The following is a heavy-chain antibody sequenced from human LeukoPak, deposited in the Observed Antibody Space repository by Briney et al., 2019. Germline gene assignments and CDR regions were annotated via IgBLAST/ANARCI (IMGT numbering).Heavy chain of an antibody. CDR3: ATANPTPRGINFDS. V-gene: IGHV3-23*01. CDR2: INGGDYST. D-gene: IGHD3-10*01. CDR1: GFTFRTSA. Sequence: QPGGSLRLSCAAPGFTFRTSAMSWVRQAPAKGLQWVSSINGGDYSTYYADSVKGRFTISRDSSKNILYLQMNSLRTDDTAMYYCATANPTPRGINFDSWGQGTLVTVSS. J-gene: IGHJ4*02.